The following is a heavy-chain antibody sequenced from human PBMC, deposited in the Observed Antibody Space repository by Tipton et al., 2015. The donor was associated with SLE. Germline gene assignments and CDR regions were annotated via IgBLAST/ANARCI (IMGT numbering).Heavy chain of an antibody. CDR2: IIPILGIA. Sequence: QLVQSGAEVKKPGSSVKVSCKASGGTFSSYAISWVRQAPGQGLEWMGRIIPILGIANYAQKFQGRVTITADKSTSTAYMELRSLRSDDTAVYYCARATSSYSNSDYWGQGTLVTVSS. J-gene: IGHJ4*02. CDR1: GGTFSSYA. V-gene: IGHV1-69*09. D-gene: IGHD4-11*01. CDR3: ARATSSYSNSDY.